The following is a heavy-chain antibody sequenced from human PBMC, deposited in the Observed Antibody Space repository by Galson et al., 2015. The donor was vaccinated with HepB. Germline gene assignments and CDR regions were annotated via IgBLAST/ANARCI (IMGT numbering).Heavy chain of an antibody. CDR2: IKQDGSEK. J-gene: IGHJ3*02. V-gene: IGHV3-7*03. Sequence: SLRLSCAASGFTFSTYWMTWVRQAPGKGLEWVTNIKQDGSEKNYVDSVKGRFTISRDNAKNSLFLQMNSLRAEDTAVYYCASLSGDLGDAFDIWGQGTMVTVSS. D-gene: IGHD7-27*01. CDR3: ASLSGDLGDAFDI. CDR1: GFTFSTYW.